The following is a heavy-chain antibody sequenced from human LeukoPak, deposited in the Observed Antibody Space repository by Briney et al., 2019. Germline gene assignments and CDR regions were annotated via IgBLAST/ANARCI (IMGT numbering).Heavy chain of an antibody. V-gene: IGHV3-21*01. Sequence: GGSLRLSCAASGFTFSSYSMNWVRQAPGKGLEWVSSISSSSSYIYYADSVKGRFTISRDNAKNSLYLQMNSLRAEDTAVYYCARELTAMVTEDLDYWGQGTLVTVSS. CDR3: ARELTAMVTEDLDY. CDR2: ISSSSSYI. J-gene: IGHJ4*02. CDR1: GFTFSSYS. D-gene: IGHD5-18*01.